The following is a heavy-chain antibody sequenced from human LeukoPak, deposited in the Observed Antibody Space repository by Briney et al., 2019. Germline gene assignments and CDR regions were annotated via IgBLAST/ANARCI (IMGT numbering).Heavy chain of an antibody. V-gene: IGHV1-46*01. CDR2: INLNGGTT. Sequence: ASVKVSCKASGYTFSSYYIHWVRQAHGQGLEWMGIINLNGGTTNYAQNFQGRVSMTRDTSTSTVYMELSSLRSEDTAVYFCARDSRGIAVADSSGGNWFDPWGQGTLVTVSS. CDR1: GYTFSSYY. D-gene: IGHD6-19*01. J-gene: IGHJ5*02. CDR3: ARDSRGIAVADSSGGNWFDP.